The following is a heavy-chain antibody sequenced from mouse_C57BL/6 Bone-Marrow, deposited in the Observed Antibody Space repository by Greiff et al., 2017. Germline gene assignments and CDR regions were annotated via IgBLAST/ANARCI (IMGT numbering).Heavy chain of an antibody. D-gene: IGHD1-1*01. CDR2: INPNNGGT. V-gene: IGHV1-18*01. CDR3: ARSGGSSYQFAY. J-gene: IGHJ3*01. CDR1: GYTFTDYN. Sequence: EVKLMESGPELVKPGASVKIPCKASGYTFTDYNMDWVKQSHGKSLEWIGDINPNNGGTIYNQKFKGKATLTVDKSSSTAYMELRSLTSEDTAVYYCARSGGSSYQFAYWGQGTLVTVSA.